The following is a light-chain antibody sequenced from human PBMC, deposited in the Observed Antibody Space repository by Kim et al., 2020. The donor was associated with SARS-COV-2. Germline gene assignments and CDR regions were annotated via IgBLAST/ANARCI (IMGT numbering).Light chain of an antibody. J-gene: IGKJ4*01. CDR3: QQYNDWPLLS. CDR1: QSVRNN. CDR2: GAS. V-gene: IGKV3-15*01. Sequence: IVMTQSPATLSVSPGERVTLSCRASQSVRNNLAWYQQRPGQAPRLLLYGASTRATDISARFSGSGSGTEFTLTIRSLQSEDLAVYYCQQYNDWPLLSFGGGNKVDIK.